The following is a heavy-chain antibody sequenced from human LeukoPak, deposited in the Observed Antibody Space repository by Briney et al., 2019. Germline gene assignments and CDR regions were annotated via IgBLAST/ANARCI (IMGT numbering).Heavy chain of an antibody. D-gene: IGHD6-19*01. CDR3: ARDRSGWSFDY. J-gene: IGHJ4*02. V-gene: IGHV4-59*01. CDR1: GGSISSYY. CDR2: IYYSGST. Sequence: SETLSLTCTVSGGSISSYYRSWIRQPPGKGLEWIGYIYYSGSTNYNPSLKSRVTISVDTSKNQFSLKLSSVTAADTAVYYCARDRSGWSFDYWGQGTLVTVSS.